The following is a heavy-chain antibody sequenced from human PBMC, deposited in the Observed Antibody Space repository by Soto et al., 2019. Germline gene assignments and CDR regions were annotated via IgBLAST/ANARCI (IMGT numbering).Heavy chain of an antibody. CDR2: IYYSGST. Sequence: PSETLSLTCTVSGGSISSGDYYWSWIRQPPGKGLEWIGYIYYSGSTYYNPSLKSRVTISVDTSKNQFSLKLSSVTAADTAVYYCARRRIVPTTNFDYWGQGTLVTVSS. J-gene: IGHJ4*02. CDR3: ARRRIVPTTNFDY. CDR1: GGSISSGDYY. V-gene: IGHV4-30-4*01. D-gene: IGHD2-21*01.